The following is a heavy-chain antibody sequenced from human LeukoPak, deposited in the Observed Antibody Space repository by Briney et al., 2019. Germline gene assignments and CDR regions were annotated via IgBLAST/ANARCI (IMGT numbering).Heavy chain of an antibody. CDR2: IIPIFGTT. CDR1: GGTFSSYA. J-gene: IGHJ3*02. D-gene: IGHD5-18*01. Sequence: SVNLSCKSSGGTFSSYAISWVRQAPGQGLEWMGGIIPIFGTTNYAQKFQGRVTITTDESTSTAYMELSTLRSEDTAVYYCASRIQRDDAFDIWGQGTMVTVSS. V-gene: IGHV1-69*05. CDR3: ASRIQRDDAFDI.